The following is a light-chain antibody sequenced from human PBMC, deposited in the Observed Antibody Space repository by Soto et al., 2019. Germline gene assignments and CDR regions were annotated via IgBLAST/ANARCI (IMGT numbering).Light chain of an antibody. CDR3: QTWDTVVV. Sequence: QLVLTQSPSASASLGASVKLTCTLSSGHSDYRIAWHQQQPDKGPRYLMKLNRDGSHNKGDGIPDRFSGSNSGAERYLIISSLQSDDEADYYCQTWDTVVVFGGGTQMAVL. J-gene: IGLJ2*01. V-gene: IGLV4-69*01. CDR2: LNRDGSH. CDR1: SGHSDYR.